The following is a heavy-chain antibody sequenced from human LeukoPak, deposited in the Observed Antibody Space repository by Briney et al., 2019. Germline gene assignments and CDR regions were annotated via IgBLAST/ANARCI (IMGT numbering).Heavy chain of an antibody. CDR2: ISWNSGSI. CDR1: GFTFDDYA. D-gene: IGHD6-19*01. J-gene: IGHJ4*02. V-gene: IGHV3-9*01. Sequence: GGSLRLSCAASGFTFDDYAMHWVRQAPGKGLEWVSGISWNSGSIGYADSVKGRFTISRDNAKNSLYLQMNSLRAEDTALYYCAKDIFTRIAVAGFDYWGQGTLVTVSS. CDR3: AKDIFTRIAVAGFDY.